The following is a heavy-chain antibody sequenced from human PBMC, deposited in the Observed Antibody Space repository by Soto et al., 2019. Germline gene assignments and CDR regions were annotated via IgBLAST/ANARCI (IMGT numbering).Heavy chain of an antibody. CDR2: ISWNSGSI. J-gene: IGHJ4*02. D-gene: IGHD3-9*01. V-gene: IGHV3-9*01. CDR1: GLTFDDYA. Sequence: EVPLVESGGGLVQSGKSLRLSCAASGLTFDDYAMHWVRQAPGKDLEWVSGISWNSGSIGYADSVKGRFTISRDNAKNSLYLQMNSLRAGDTALYYCASGRGYDILTGYYPYFDYWGQGTLVTVSS. CDR3: ASGRGYDILTGYYPYFDY.